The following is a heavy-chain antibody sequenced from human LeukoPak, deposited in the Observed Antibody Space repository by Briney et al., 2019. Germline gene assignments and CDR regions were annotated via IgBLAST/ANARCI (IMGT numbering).Heavy chain of an antibody. CDR1: GFTFDDYG. D-gene: IGHD3-10*01. Sequence: GGSLRLSCAASGFTFDDYGMSWVRQAPGKGLEWVSAINWNGDSTGYADSVKGRFTISRDNAKNSLYLQMSSLRAEDTALYYCVRSITMFQYWGQGTLVTVSS. V-gene: IGHV3-20*04. CDR3: VRSITMFQY. CDR2: INWNGDST. J-gene: IGHJ1*01.